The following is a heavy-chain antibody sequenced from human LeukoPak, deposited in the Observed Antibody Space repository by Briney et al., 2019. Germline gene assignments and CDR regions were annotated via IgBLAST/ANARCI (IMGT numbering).Heavy chain of an antibody. Sequence: SQTLSLTCTVSGGSISSGDYYWSWIRQPPGKGLEWIGYIYYSGSTYYSPSLKSRVTISVDTSKNQFSLKLSSVTAADTAVYYCARDSSSWYSYGMDVWGKGTTVTVSS. CDR1: GGSISSGDYY. CDR3: ARDSSSWYSYGMDV. V-gene: IGHV4-30-4*01. CDR2: IYYSGST. D-gene: IGHD6-13*01. J-gene: IGHJ6*04.